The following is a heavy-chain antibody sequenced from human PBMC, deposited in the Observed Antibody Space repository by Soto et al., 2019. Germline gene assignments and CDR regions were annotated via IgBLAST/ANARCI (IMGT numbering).Heavy chain of an antibody. Sequence: EVQLVESGGGLVQPRGSLRLSCVASGFTFSSYSMNWVRQAPGQGLEWVSYISSSSNVIYYADSVKGRFTISRDNAKNSLYLQMNSLRDEDTAVYYCTTSVGASGYEFYWGPGTLVTVSS. CDR3: TTSVGASGYEFY. D-gene: IGHD5-12*01. V-gene: IGHV3-48*02. J-gene: IGHJ4*02. CDR1: GFTFSSYS. CDR2: ISSSSNVI.